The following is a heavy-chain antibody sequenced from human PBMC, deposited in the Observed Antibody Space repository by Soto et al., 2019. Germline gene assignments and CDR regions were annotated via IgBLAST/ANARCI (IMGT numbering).Heavy chain of an antibody. Sequence: ASVKVSCKASGYTFTTYGVSWVRQAPGQGFEWMGWISTFTGDTNYAQNVQGRVTMTTDSAASTAYMELRSLRFDDTAVYYCARDVGSTYHFDFWGQGTLVTVSS. CDR2: ISTFTGDT. V-gene: IGHV1-18*01. CDR1: GYTFTTYG. D-gene: IGHD1-26*01. CDR3: ARDVGSTYHFDF. J-gene: IGHJ4*02.